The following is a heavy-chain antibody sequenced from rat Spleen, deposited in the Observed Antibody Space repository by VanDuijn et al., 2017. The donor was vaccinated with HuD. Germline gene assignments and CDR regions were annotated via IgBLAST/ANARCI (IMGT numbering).Heavy chain of an antibody. CDR2: INTDGVRT. J-gene: IGHJ4*01. D-gene: IGHD4-3*01. V-gene: IGHV5-58*01. CDR3: AKDPPFGAPYVMDG. Sequence: EVQLVETGGGLVQPGRSLKLSCVASGFTFSNYWMHWLRQAPGKGLEWVASINTDGVRTDYPDSVMGRFTLSRNNAENTVYLQMDSLRSEDTATYYCAKDPPFGAPYVMDGWGQGASVTVSS. CDR1: GFTFSNYW.